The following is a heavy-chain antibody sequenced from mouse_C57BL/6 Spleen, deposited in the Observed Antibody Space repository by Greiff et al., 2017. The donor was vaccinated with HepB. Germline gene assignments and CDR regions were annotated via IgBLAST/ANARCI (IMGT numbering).Heavy chain of an antibody. J-gene: IGHJ1*03. CDR2: INYDGSST. CDR3: AREESGKRYIDV. D-gene: IGHD2-1*01. V-gene: IGHV5-16*01. Sequence: EVKLVESEGGLVQPGSSMKLSCTASGFTFSDYYMAWVRQVPEKGLEWVANINYDGSSTYYLDSLKSRFIISRDNAKNILYLQMSILKSENTATYYCAREESGKRYIDVWGTGTTVTVSS. CDR1: GFTFSDYY.